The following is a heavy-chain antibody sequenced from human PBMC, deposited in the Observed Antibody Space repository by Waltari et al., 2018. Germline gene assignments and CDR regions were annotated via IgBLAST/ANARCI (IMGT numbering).Heavy chain of an antibody. J-gene: IGHJ5*02. CDR3: ARAGYFYGSGSYSWFEP. V-gene: IGHV4-39*07. Sequence: QLQLQESGQGLVKPSETLSLTCSVSGGPISSGNYNWGWIRQPPGMGLAWIGSIYSDGSTYYNPSLKSRVIMSVDTSKNQFSLKLNSVTAADTAVYYCARAGYFYGSGSYSWFEPWGQGTLVTVSS. CDR2: IYSDGST. CDR1: GGPISSGNYN. D-gene: IGHD3-10*01.